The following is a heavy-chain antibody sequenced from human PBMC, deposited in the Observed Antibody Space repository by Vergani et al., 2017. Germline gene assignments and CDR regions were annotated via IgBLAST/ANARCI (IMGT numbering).Heavy chain of an antibody. V-gene: IGHV1-69*04. CDR3: AGRKTVRYCYGMDV. CDR1: GGTFSNYA. D-gene: IGHD4-17*01. CDR2: IIPILGIE. Sequence: QVQLVQSGAEVKKPGSSVKVSCKASGGTFSNYAISWVRQAPGQGLEWMGRIIPILGIENYAQKFQGRVTITADKSTSPAYMELSSLRSVDTAVYYCAGRKTVRYCYGMDVWSQGTTVTFSS. J-gene: IGHJ6*02.